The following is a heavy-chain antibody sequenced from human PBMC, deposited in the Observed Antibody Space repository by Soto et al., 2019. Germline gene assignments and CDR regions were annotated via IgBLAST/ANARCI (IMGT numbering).Heavy chain of an antibody. D-gene: IGHD3-9*01. CDR2: FRGVVTGA. Sequence: GGSLRLSCAASGFTFSNYAMSWVGRPPGKGQEWVSVFRGVVTGASYADSVKGQFTISRDNSKNTLYLHMNSLRADDTAVYYCAKLPQYDILTGYLNYFDYWGQGTLVTVSS. J-gene: IGHJ4*02. CDR3: AKLPQYDILTGYLNYFDY. CDR1: GFTFSNYA. V-gene: IGHV3-23*01.